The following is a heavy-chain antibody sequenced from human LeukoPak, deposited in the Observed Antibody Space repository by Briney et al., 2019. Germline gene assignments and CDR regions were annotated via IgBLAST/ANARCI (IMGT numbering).Heavy chain of an antibody. CDR1: GGSISTYY. Sequence: SETLSLTCTVSGGSISTYYWSWIRQPPGKGLEWIGHIYYSGSTNYNPSLKSLVTISVDTSKNQSSLKLSSVTAADTAVYYCARTEVLDDILTGFRFWFDPWGQGTLVTVSS. CDR3: ARTEVLDDILTGFRFWFDP. V-gene: IGHV4-59*01. CDR2: IYYSGST. J-gene: IGHJ5*02. D-gene: IGHD3-9*01.